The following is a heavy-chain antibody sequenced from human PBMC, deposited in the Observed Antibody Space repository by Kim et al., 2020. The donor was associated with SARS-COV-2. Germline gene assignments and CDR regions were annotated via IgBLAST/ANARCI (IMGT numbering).Heavy chain of an antibody. CDR2: T. CDR3: ARTSSTFKFPT. D-gene: IGHD6-6*01. V-gene: IGHV3-23*01. J-gene: IGHJ5*02. Sequence: TSSTVSVKGRFTISRDNSKNPLFLQMSSLRADDTAIYYCARTSSTFKFPTWGQGTLVTVSS.